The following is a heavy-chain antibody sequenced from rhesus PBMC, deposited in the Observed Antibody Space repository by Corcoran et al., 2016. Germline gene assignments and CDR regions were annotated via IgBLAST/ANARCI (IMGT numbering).Heavy chain of an antibody. CDR2: IYGSGGST. D-gene: IGHD2-39*02. CDR1: GGSISRNY. J-gene: IGHJ6*01. V-gene: IGHV4-160*01. Sequence: QVQLQESGPGLVKPSETLSLTCAVSGGSISRNYRAWISQAPGKGLVWIGRIYGSGGSTDYNPSLKSRVTISTDTSKNQFSLKLSSVTAADTAVYYCARGLHPYYGLDSWGQGVVVTVSS. CDR3: ARGLHPYYGLDS.